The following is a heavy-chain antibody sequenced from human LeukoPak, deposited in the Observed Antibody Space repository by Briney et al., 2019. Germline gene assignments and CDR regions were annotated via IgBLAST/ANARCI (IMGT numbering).Heavy chain of an antibody. CDR1: GGSISSYY. D-gene: IGHD6-13*01. Sequence: SETLSPTCTVSGGSISSYYWSWIRQPPGKGLEWIGYIYYSGSTYYNPSLKSRVTISVDTSKNQFSLKLSSVTAADTAVYYCARAPAAADHYFDYWGQGTLVTVSS. J-gene: IGHJ4*02. CDR2: IYYSGST. V-gene: IGHV4-59*01. CDR3: ARAPAAADHYFDY.